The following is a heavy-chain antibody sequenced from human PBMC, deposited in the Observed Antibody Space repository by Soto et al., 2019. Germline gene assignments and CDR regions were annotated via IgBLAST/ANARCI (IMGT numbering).Heavy chain of an antibody. CDR1: GDSVSSNSAA. V-gene: IGHV6-1*01. J-gene: IGHJ6*03. CDR2: TYYRSKWYN. Sequence: SQTLSLTCAISGDSVSSNSAAWNWIRQSPSRGLEWLGRTYYRSKWYNDYAVSVKSRITINPDTSKNQFSLQLNSVTPEDTAVYYCARAASYYDFWSGYTKTTYYYYYMDVWGKGTTVTVSS. D-gene: IGHD3-3*01. CDR3: ARAASYYDFWSGYTKTTYYYYYMDV.